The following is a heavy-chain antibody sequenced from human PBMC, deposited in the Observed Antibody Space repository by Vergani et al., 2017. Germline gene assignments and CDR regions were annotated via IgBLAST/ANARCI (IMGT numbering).Heavy chain of an antibody. Sequence: QVQLQESGPGLVKPSETLSLTCTVSGASVNRANYYWSWIRQTPGTGLEWIGFIYHSGGTSYSPSLKSRVTISLDTSKNQFSLKVASVTAADTAMYYCARVLRRSYYYYMDVWGKGTTVTVSS. D-gene: IGHD4-23*01. CDR2: IYHSGGT. V-gene: IGHV4-61*01. CDR3: ARVLRRSYYYYMDV. CDR1: GASVNRANYY. J-gene: IGHJ6*03.